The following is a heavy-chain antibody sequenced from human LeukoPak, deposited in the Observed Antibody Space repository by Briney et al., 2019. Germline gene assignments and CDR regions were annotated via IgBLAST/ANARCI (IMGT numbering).Heavy chain of an antibody. Sequence: GGSLRLSCVASGFTFSSYAMSWVRQAPGKGLEWVSALGGSGDTTYYADSVKGRFTISRDNSKNTLYLQMNSLRAEDTAVCYCAKDQGSMVRGIIWMNNWFDPWGQGTLVTVSS. CDR2: LGGSGDTT. CDR3: AKDQGSMVRGIIWMNNWFDP. V-gene: IGHV3-23*01. J-gene: IGHJ5*02. CDR1: GFTFSSYA. D-gene: IGHD3-10*01.